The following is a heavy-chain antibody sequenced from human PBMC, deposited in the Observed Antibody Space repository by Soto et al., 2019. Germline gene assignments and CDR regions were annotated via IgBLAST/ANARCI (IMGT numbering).Heavy chain of an antibody. D-gene: IGHD2-2*01. CDR3: ARGRPYCISTSCYHGWFDP. J-gene: IGHJ5*02. Sequence: QVQLVQSGAEVKKPGSSVKVSCQASGGTFSSYAISWVRQAPGQGLEWMGGIIPIFGTANYAQKLQGRVTISAEESTSTAYMERSSPRSEDTSVYYCARGRPYCISTSCYHGWFDPWGQGPLVSVSS. CDR2: IIPIFGTA. V-gene: IGHV1-69*12. CDR1: GGTFSSYA.